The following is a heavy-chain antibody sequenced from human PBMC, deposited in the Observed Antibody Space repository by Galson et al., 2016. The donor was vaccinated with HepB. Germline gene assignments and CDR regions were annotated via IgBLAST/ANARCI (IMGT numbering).Heavy chain of an antibody. V-gene: IGHV3-64D*06. D-gene: IGHD3-3*01. CDR2: ITIYGGRT. Sequence: SLRLSCAASGFPLSSYAMYWVRQAPGKGLVFVSAITIYGGRTHYADSVKGRFTISRDDSKNTLNLQMSRLRTEDTAVYYCVRGRVNDFWSGYTERATHYFDSWGQGNQVTVAS. CDR3: VRGRVNDFWSGYTERATHYFDS. CDR1: GFPLSSYA. J-gene: IGHJ4*02.